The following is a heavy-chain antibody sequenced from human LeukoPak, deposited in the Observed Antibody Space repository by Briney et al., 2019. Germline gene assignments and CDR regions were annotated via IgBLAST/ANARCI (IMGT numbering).Heavy chain of an antibody. V-gene: IGHV1-2*06. Sequence: ASVKVSCKASGYIFTGYYIHWVRQAPGQGLEWMGRINPTSGGADYAQRFQGMVTMTRDTSINTAYMELTSLRSDNTAVYYCLRNGGDVKEWGQGTLVTVSS. J-gene: IGHJ4*02. CDR3: LRNGGDVKE. D-gene: IGHD2-21*02. CDR1: GYIFTGYY. CDR2: INPTSGGA.